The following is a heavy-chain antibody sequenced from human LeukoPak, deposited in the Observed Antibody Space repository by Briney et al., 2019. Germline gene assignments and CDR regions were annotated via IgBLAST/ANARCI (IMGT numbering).Heavy chain of an antibody. V-gene: IGHV3-30*03. D-gene: IGHD5-24*01. Sequence: GGSLRLSCAASGFTFSSYSMHWVRQAPGKGLEWVAVISYDGSNKYYADSVKGRFTISRDNSKNTLYLQMNSLRAEDTAVYYRARGRGDGYNRGVDYWGQGTLVTVSS. CDR2: ISYDGSNK. CDR1: GFTFSSYS. J-gene: IGHJ4*02. CDR3: ARGRGDGYNRGVDY.